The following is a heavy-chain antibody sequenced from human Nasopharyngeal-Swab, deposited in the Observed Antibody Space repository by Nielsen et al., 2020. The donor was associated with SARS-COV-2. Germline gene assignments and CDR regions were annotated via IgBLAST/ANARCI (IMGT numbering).Heavy chain of an antibody. D-gene: IGHD6-13*01. CDR3: ALIRGAAGS. Sequence: GGSLRLSCAASGFIFSDYFIDWVRQAPGRGLEWVGRIKNKVYSHTTEYAASMTGRYTISRDDAKNSAFLQMNSLKIEDTAVYYCALIRGAAGSWGQGTLVTVHS. J-gene: IGHJ5*02. CDR1: GFIFSDYF. V-gene: IGHV3-72*01. CDR2: IKNKVYSHTT.